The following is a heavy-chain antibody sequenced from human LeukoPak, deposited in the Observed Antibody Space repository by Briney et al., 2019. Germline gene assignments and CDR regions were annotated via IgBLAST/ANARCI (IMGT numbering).Heavy chain of an antibody. D-gene: IGHD2-2*01. CDR1: EFTFSSYA. CDR2: ISGSGGST. Sequence: GGSLRLSCAASEFTFSSYAMSWVRQAPGKGLEWVSAISGSGGSTYYADSVKGRFTISRDNSKNTLYLQMNSLRAEDTAVYYCAILPRRGYCSSTSCYAVDYWGQGTLVTVSS. J-gene: IGHJ4*02. V-gene: IGHV3-23*01. CDR3: AILPRRGYCSSTSCYAVDY.